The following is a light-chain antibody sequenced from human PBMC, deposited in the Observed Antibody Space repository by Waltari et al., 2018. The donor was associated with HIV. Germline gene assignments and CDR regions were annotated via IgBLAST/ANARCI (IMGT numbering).Light chain of an antibody. Sequence: IVMTQSPDSLAVSLGERATINCKSSQNILYGSNNKDYLAWYQQKAGQSPKLLIFWTSTRESGVPDRFSGSGSGTDFTLTISSLQAEDVAVYYCQQYYSLPYTFGQGTKVEIK. V-gene: IGKV4-1*01. CDR1: QNILYGSNNKDY. J-gene: IGKJ2*01. CDR3: QQYYSLPYT. CDR2: WTS.